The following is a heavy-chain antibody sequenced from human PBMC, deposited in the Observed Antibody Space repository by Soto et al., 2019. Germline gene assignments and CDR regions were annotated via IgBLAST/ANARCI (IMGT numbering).Heavy chain of an antibody. CDR2: VHGGGST. CDR3: AGRLTTAASLDY. V-gene: IGHV3-53*01. Sequence: VQLVESGGGLIQPGGSLRLSCAASGFTGSNNHMTWVRQSAGKGLELVSFVHGGGSTSYADSVKGRFTISRDNSKNTLYLQRDSLRAEATAIYYCAGRLTTAASLDYWGRGTLVTVSS. J-gene: IGHJ4*02. D-gene: IGHD3-16*01. CDR1: GFTGSNNH.